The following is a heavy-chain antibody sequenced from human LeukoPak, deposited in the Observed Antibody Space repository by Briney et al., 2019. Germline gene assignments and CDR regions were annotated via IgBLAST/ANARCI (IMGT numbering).Heavy chain of an antibody. Sequence: GGSLRLSCAASGFTFSDYYMSWIRQDPGKGLEWVSYISSSGSNIYYADSVKGRFTISRDNAKNSLYLQMNSLRAEDTAVYYCARDSCSSGSCPFGYWGQGTLVTVSS. CDR2: ISSSGSNI. D-gene: IGHD2-15*01. J-gene: IGHJ4*02. CDR3: ARDSCSSGSCPFGY. V-gene: IGHV3-11*01. CDR1: GFTFSDYY.